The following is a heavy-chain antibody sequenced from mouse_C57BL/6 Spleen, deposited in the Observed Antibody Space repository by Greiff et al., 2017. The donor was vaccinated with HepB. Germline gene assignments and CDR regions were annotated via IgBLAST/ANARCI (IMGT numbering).Heavy chain of an antibody. D-gene: IGHD1-1*01. CDR2: IHPNSGST. J-gene: IGHJ2*01. V-gene: IGHV1-64*01. CDR1: GYTFTSYW. Sequence: QVQLQQPGAELVKPGASVKLSCKASGYTFTSYWMHWVKQRPGQGLEWIGMIHPNSGSTNYNEKFKSKATLTVDKSSSTAYMQLSSLTSEDSAVYYCARGDYYGISSRDWGQGTTLTVSS. CDR3: ARGDYYGISSRD.